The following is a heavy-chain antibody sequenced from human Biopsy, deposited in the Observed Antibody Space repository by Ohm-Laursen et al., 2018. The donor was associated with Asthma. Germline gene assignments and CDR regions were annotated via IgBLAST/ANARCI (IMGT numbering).Heavy chain of an antibody. CDR1: GFTFSSYA. J-gene: IGHJ4*02. CDR3: AKGGGDIVVVISVTTLDY. CDR2: VSGSGGNT. V-gene: IGHV3-23*01. D-gene: IGHD2-15*01. Sequence: SLRLSCAASGFTFSSYAMNWVRQAPGKGLEWVSTVSGSGGNTYYADSVKGRFTISRDNSKNTLYLQMNSLRAEDTAVYYCAKGGGDIVVVISVTTLDYWGQGALVTVSS.